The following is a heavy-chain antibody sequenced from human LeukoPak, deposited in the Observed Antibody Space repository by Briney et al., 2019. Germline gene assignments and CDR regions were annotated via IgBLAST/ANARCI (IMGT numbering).Heavy chain of an antibody. CDR2: INHSGRT. J-gene: IGHJ4*02. D-gene: IGHD3-10*01. CDR1: GGSFSGYY. CDR3: AKVGSGGYGAL. V-gene: IGHV4-34*01. Sequence: TASETLSLTGAVYGGSFSGYYWRWHRQPPGKGLEWIGEINHSGRTNDNQSHKSRVTITVTTSRNQYSLNISSVTAAATAVYYWAKVGSGGYGALWGQGTLVTVSS.